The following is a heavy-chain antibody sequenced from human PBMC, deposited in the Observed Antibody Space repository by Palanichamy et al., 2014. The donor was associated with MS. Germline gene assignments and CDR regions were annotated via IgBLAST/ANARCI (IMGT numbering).Heavy chain of an antibody. Sequence: EVHLVESGGGLVQPGGSLRLSCAASGFTFSDYYMDWVRQAPGKGLEWVGRSRNKANSYSTEYVASVKGRFTISRDDSKNSLYLQMNSLKTEDTAVYYCARGGSSGWDFDYWGQGTLVTVSS. D-gene: IGHD6-19*01. CDR2: SRNKANSYST. V-gene: IGHV3-72*01. CDR1: GFTFSDYY. CDR3: ARGGSSGWDFDY. J-gene: IGHJ4*02.